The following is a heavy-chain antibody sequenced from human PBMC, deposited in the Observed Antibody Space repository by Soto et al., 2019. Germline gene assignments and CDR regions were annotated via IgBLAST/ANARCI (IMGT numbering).Heavy chain of an antibody. CDR1: GFTFSSYA. V-gene: IGHV3-23*01. J-gene: IGHJ5*01. D-gene: IGHD4-17*01. CDR2: ISCGGGST. Sequence: GGSLRLSCAASGFTFSSYAMSWVRQAPGKGLEWVSAISCGGGSTYYADSVKGRFTISRDNSKNTLYLQMNSLRAEDTAVYYCSIRSEVGLTTPLDFRAQRTLVTVSA. CDR3: SIRSEVGLTTPLDF.